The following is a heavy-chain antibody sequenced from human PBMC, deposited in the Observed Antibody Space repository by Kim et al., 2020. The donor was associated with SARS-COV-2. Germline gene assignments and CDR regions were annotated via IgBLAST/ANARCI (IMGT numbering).Heavy chain of an antibody. CDR3: ARGGLRAAFDI. J-gene: IGHJ3*02. Sequence: ADSGKGRFTISRDDAKNTLYLQMNSLRAEDTAMYFCARGGLRAAFDIWGPGTMVTVSS. V-gene: IGHV3-74*01. D-gene: IGHD3-16*01.